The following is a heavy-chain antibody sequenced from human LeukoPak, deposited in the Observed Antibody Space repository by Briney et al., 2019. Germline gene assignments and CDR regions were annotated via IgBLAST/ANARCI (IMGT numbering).Heavy chain of an antibody. V-gene: IGHV1-69*13. CDR1: GGTFSSYA. CDR3: ARASYDSSGYYSYWYFDL. Sequence: GASVKVSCKSSGGTFSSYAISWVRQAPGQGLEQMGGIIPIFGTANYAQKFQGRVTITADESTSTAYMELSSLRSEDTAVYYCARASYDSSGYYSYWYFDLWGRGTLVTVSS. J-gene: IGHJ2*01. D-gene: IGHD3-22*01. CDR2: IIPIFGTA.